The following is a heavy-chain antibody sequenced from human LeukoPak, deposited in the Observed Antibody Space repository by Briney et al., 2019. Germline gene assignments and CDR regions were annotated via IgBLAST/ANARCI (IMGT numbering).Heavy chain of an antibody. J-gene: IGHJ6*02. D-gene: IGHD6-13*01. Sequence: GGSLRLSCAASGFTFSSYGMHWVRQAPGKGLEWVAVIWYDGSNKYYADSVKGRFTISRDNSKNTLYLQMNSLRAEDTAVYYCARDLGSERERLVRYYYYGMDVWGQGTTVTVSS. CDR1: GFTFSSYG. CDR3: ARDLGSERERLVRYYYYGMDV. V-gene: IGHV3-33*01. CDR2: IWYDGSNK.